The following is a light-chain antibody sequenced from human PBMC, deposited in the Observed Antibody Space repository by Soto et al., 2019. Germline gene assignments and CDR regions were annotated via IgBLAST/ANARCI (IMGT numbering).Light chain of an antibody. CDR1: QSVSSSY. V-gene: IGKV3-20*01. Sequence: EIVLTQSPGTLSLSPGERATLSCRASQSVSSSYLAWYQQKPGQAPRLLIYDASSRATGIPDRFSGSGSGTDFTLTISRLEPEDFAVYYCQQYGSSLYTFGQGTKLGIK. J-gene: IGKJ2*01. CDR2: DAS. CDR3: QQYGSSLYT.